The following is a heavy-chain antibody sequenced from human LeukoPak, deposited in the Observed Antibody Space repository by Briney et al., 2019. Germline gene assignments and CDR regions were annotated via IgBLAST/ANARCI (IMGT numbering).Heavy chain of an antibody. V-gene: IGHV4-59*12. Sequence: SETLSLTCTVSGGSISSYYWSWIRQPPGKGLEWIGYIYYSGSTYYNPSLKSRVTISVDTSKNQFSLKLSSVTAADTAVYYCARANQWELPNTNFDYWGQGTLVTVSS. CDR2: IYYSGST. CDR1: GGSISSYY. J-gene: IGHJ4*02. CDR3: ARANQWELPNTNFDY. D-gene: IGHD1-26*01.